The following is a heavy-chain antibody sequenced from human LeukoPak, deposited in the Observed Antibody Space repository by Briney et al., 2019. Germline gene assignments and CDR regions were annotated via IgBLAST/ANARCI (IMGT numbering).Heavy chain of an antibody. D-gene: IGHD3-10*01. CDR3: ARSTRWFGPGLWFDP. V-gene: IGHV4-39*07. CDR1: GGSISSSSYY. J-gene: IGHJ5*02. Sequence: PSETLSLTCTVSGGSISSSSYYWGWIRQPPGKGLEWIGSIYYSGSTYYNPSLKSRVTISVDTSKNQFSLKLSSVTAADTAVYYCARSTRWFGPGLWFDPWGQGTLVTVSS. CDR2: IYYSGST.